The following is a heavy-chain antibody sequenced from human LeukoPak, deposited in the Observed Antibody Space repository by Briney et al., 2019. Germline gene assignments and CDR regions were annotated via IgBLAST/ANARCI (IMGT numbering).Heavy chain of an antibody. D-gene: IGHD1-26*01. J-gene: IGHJ3*02. CDR1: GGSISGHH. Sequence: SETLSLTCTVSGGSISGHHWTWIRQPPGTGLEWIGYFYDSGDFNYNPSLKSRVTIWMDMSNNQFSLTMSSVTAADTAMYYCARLLRPGGRKGDAIDIWGQGALVTVSS. CDR3: ARLLRPGGRKGDAIDI. CDR2: FYDSGDF. V-gene: IGHV4-59*08.